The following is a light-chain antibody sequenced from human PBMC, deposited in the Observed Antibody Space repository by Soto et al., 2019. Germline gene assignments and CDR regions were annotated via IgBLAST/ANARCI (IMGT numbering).Light chain of an antibody. V-gene: IGLV2-8*01. CDR1: SSDVGAYNY. CDR3: CSYAGRNNFDV. J-gene: IGLJ1*01. CDR2: DVT. Sequence: QSALTQPPSASGSPGQSVTISCTGTSSDVGAYNYVHWYQQHPGKAPKLIIYDVTKRPSGVPDRFSGSKSGNTASLTVSGLQAEDEADYYCCSYAGRNNFDVFGTGTKLTVL.